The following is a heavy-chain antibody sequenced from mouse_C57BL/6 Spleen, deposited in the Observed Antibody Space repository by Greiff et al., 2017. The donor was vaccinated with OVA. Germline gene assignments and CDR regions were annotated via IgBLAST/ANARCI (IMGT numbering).Heavy chain of an antibody. Sequence: VESEGGLVQPGSSMKLSCTASGFTFSDYYMAWVRQVPEKGLEWVANINYDGSSTYYLDSLKSRFIISRDNAKNILYLQMSSLKSEDTATYYCARDLGDYDAMDYWGQGTSVTVSS. CDR3: ARDLGDYDAMDY. CDR2: INYDGSST. V-gene: IGHV5-16*01. CDR1: GFTFSDYY. J-gene: IGHJ4*01. D-gene: IGHD2-14*01.